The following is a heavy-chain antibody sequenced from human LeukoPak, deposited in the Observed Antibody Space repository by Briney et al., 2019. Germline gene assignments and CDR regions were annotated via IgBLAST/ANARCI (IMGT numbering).Heavy chain of an antibody. J-gene: IGHJ5*02. CDR2: INHSGST. CDR3: ARHYYDSSGYYWGFDP. V-gene: IGHV4-34*01. CDR1: GGSFSGYY. Sequence: SETLSLTCAVYGGSFSGYYWSWIRQPPGKGLEWIGEINHSGSTNYNPSLKSRVTISVDTSKNQFSLKLSSVTAADTAVYYCARHYYDSSGYYWGFDPWGQGTLVTVSS. D-gene: IGHD3-22*01.